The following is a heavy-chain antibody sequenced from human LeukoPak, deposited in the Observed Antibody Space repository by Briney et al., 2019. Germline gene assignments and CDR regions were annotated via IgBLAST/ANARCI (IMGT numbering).Heavy chain of an antibody. J-gene: IGHJ6*04. CDR2: ISSSGSTI. CDR1: GFTFSSYE. V-gene: IGHV3-48*03. D-gene: IGHD2-15*01. Sequence: GGSLRLSCAASGFTFSSYEMNWVRQAPGKGLEWVSYISSSGSTIYYADSVKGRFTISRGNAKNSLYLQMNSLRAEDTAVYYCATLGYCSGGSCYYYGMNVWGKGTTVTVSS. CDR3: ATLGYCSGGSCYYYGMNV.